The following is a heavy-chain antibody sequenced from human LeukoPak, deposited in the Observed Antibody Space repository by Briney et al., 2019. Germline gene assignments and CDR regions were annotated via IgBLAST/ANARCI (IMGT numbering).Heavy chain of an antibody. CDR1: GGSVSSSGYS. J-gene: IGHJ5*02. CDR2: TCYSGST. D-gene: IGHD2/OR15-2a*01. Sequence: ASETLSLNCTVSGGSVSSSGYSWNWIRHPPGKTLEWIGYTCYSGSTNYNPSLKSRVSLSVDTSKNQFSLKLTSVTAADTVVYYCALRRLTSSQIIEDNWFGPWGQGTLVTVSS. CDR3: ALRRLTSSQIIEDNWFGP. V-gene: IGHV4-61*08.